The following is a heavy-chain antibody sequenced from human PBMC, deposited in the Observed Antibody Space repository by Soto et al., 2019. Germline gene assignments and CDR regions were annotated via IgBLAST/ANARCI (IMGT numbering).Heavy chain of an antibody. CDR1: GFPFIDSW. V-gene: IGHV3-15*05. CDR3: STALRRDSALGAY. Sequence: GVLILSCAASGFPFIDSWMTWFLQPPGKGLQWIGRIRNNADGGTADLAAPVRGRFSISRDDSKDTLYLHMNSLEIHDTAVYFCSTALRRDSALGAYWGQGTLVTVSS. J-gene: IGHJ4*02. D-gene: IGHD3-16*01. CDR2: IRNNADGGTA.